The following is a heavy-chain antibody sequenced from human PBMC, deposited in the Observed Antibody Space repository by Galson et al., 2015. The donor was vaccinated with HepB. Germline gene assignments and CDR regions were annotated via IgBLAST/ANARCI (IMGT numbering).Heavy chain of an antibody. J-gene: IGHJ4*02. CDR1: GFTFSSYA. Sequence: SLRLSCAASGFTFSSYAMNWVRQAPGEGLEWVSGISWNNGDIGYADSVEGRFIISRENAKNYLYLQMNRLRVEDTALYYCAKGPGIAVAKRYFDYCGQGTLVTVSS. D-gene: IGHD6-19*01. CDR3: AKGPGIAVAKRYFDY. CDR2: ISWNNGDI. V-gene: IGHV3-9*01.